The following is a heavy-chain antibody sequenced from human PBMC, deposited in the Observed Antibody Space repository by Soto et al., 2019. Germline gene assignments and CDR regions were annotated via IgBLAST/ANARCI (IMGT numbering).Heavy chain of an antibody. V-gene: IGHV3-53*01. CDR3: ARDLPGYASSWPRE. Sequence: SLRLSCAASGFTVSSSYMSWVRQAPGKGLDWVSVIFGGGNTYYADSVKGRFTISRDNSKNTLYLQMNSLRAEDTAVYYCARDLPGYASSWPREWGQGTLVTVSS. J-gene: IGHJ4*02. D-gene: IGHD2-2*01. CDR1: GFTVSSSY. CDR2: IFGGGNT.